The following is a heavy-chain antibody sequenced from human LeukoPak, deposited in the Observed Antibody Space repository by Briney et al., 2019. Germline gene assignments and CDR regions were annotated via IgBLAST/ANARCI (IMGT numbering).Heavy chain of an antibody. V-gene: IGHV4-4*09. CDR2: IYTSGST. Sequence: NPSETLSLTCTVSGGSISSYYRSWIRQPPGKGLEWIGYIYTSGSTNYNPSLKSRVTISVDTSKNQFSLKLSSVTAADTAVYYCARYSKLWYYFDYWGQGTLVTVSS. CDR1: GGSISSYY. CDR3: ARYSKLWYYFDY. D-gene: IGHD5-18*01. J-gene: IGHJ4*02.